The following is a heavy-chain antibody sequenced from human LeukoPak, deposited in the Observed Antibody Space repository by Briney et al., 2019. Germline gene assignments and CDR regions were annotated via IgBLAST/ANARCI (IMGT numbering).Heavy chain of an antibody. CDR3: ARPGGQYWWLQFFDY. CDR2: ISYDGSNK. CDR1: GFTFSSYA. V-gene: IGHV3-30-3*01. Sequence: GGSLRLSCAASGFTFSSYAMHWVRQAPGKGLEWVAVISYDGSNKYYADSVKGRFTISRDNSKNTLYLQMNSLRAEDMAVYYCARPGGQYWWLQFFDYWGQGTLVTVSS. D-gene: IGHD5-24*01. J-gene: IGHJ4*02.